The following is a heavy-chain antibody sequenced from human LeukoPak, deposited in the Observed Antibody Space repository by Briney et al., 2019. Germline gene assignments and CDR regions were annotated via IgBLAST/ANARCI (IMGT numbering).Heavy chain of an antibody. V-gene: IGHV3-23*01. CDR2: ISGSGGST. Sequence: GGSLRLSCAASGFTFSSYAMSWVRQAPGKGLEWVSAISGSGGSTYYADSVKGRFTISRDNSKNTLYLQMNSLRSEDTAVYYCARDNSVEDTAWWFDPWGQGTLVTVSS. CDR1: GFTFSSYA. D-gene: IGHD4-23*01. J-gene: IGHJ5*02. CDR3: ARDNSVEDTAWWFDP.